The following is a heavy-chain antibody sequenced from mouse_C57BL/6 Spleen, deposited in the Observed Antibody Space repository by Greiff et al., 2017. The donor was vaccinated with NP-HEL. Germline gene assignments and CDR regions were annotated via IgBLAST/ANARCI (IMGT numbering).Heavy chain of an antibody. D-gene: IGHD2-1*01. Sequence: VQLQQSGAELARPGASVKLSCKASGYTFTSYGISWVKQRTGQGLEWIGEIYPRSGNTYYNEKFKGKATLTADKSSSTAYMELRSLTSEDSAVYFCARTPVTTRDYAMDYWGQGTSVTVSS. J-gene: IGHJ4*01. V-gene: IGHV1-81*01. CDR2: IYPRSGNT. CDR3: ARTPVTTRDYAMDY. CDR1: GYTFTSYG.